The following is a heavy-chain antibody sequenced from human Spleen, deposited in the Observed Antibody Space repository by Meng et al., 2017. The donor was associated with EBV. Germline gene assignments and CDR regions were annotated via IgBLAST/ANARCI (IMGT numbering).Heavy chain of an antibody. D-gene: IGHD3-9*01. CDR1: GGSIRSSNDY. CDR2: CSHSGTS. CDR3: ARDLGNILTGRKGVYDY. Sequence: HPQLRALGRRLGKLSATLSLPCLVSGGSIRSSNDYWGWIRQSPGKGLEWIGSCSHSGTSFYNPSLKSRVTTSLDTSKNQFSLNLRSVTAADTAVYFCARDLGNILTGRKGVYDYWGQGTLVTVSS. V-gene: IGHV4-39*07. J-gene: IGHJ4*02.